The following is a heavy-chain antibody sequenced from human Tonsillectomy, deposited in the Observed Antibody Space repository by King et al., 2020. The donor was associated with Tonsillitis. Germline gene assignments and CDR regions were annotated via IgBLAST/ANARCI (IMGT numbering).Heavy chain of an antibody. CDR2: INPSDGTT. Sequence: VQLVESGPEVKKPGASVKVSCKASGYTLTSYYIHWVRQVPGQGLEWMGIINPSDGTTRYAQKSQGRVTWTRDTSTSTVYMELSSLRPEDTAVYYCARGSYGRGYYMDVWGKGTTVTVSS. CDR3: ARGSYGRGYYMDV. D-gene: IGHD3-3*01. J-gene: IGHJ6*04. CDR1: GYTLTSYY. V-gene: IGHV1-46*01.